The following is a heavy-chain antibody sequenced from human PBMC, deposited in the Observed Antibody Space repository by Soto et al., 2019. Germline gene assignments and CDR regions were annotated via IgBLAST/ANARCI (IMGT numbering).Heavy chain of an antibody. CDR3: TRVRPHYYDSSGYYHYDAFDI. CDR1: GFTFGDYA. Sequence: GSLRLSCTASGFTFGDYAMSWVRQAPGKGLEWVGFIRSKAYGGTTDYAASVKGRFTISRDDSKSIAYLQMNSLKTEDTAVYYCTRVRPHYYDSSGYYHYDAFDIWGQGTMVTVSS. D-gene: IGHD3-22*01. J-gene: IGHJ3*02. V-gene: IGHV3-49*04. CDR2: IRSKAYGGTT.